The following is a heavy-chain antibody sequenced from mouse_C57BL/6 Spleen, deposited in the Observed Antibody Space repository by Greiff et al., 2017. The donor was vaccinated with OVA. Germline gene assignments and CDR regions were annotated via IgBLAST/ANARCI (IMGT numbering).Heavy chain of an antibody. D-gene: IGHD1-1*01. CDR1: GFTFSDYY. CDR3: ARDPGGYYGSYAMDY. J-gene: IGHJ4*01. Sequence: EVQVVESEGGLVQPGSSMKLSCTASGFTFSDYYMAWVRQVPEKGLEWVANINYDGSSTYYLDSLKSRFIISRDNAKNILYLQMSSLKSAYTATYYCARDPGGYYGSYAMDYWGQGTSVTVSS. CDR2: INYDGSST. V-gene: IGHV5-16*01.